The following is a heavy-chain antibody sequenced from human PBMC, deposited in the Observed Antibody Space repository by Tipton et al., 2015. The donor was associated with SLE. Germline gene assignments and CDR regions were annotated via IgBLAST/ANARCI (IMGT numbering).Heavy chain of an antibody. V-gene: IGHV4-61*02. J-gene: IGHJ6*04. CDR1: GGSINTTDYY. CDR3: ARGPPVASYYYRMNV. Sequence: TLSLTCTVSGGSINTTDYYWGWLRQPPGERLEWIGRIFTNGNTNYKPSLKSRVTISVDTSKNQFSLKLSSVTAADTAVYYCARGPPVASYYYRMNVWGKGTTVAVSS. CDR2: IFTNGNT.